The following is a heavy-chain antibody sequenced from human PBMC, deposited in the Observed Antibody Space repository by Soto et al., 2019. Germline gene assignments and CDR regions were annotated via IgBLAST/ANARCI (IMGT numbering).Heavy chain of an antibody. CDR3: AYDFWSGYYRRGYFDY. CDR2: ISGSGGST. Sequence: EVQLLESGGGLVQPGGSLRLSCAASGFTFSSYGMSWVRQAPGKGLEWVSAISGSGGSTYYADSVKGRFTISRDNSKNAMYLQMNSLSAEDTAVYYCAYDFWSGYYRRGYFDYGGQCPLVTVSS. V-gene: IGHV3-23*01. D-gene: IGHD3-3*01. CDR1: GFTFSSYG. J-gene: IGHJ4*02.